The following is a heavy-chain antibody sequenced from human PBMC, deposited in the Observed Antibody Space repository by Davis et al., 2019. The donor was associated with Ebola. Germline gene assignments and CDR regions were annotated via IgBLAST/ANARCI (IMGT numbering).Heavy chain of an antibody. CDR1: CFSSSSYL. CDR3: ARDPARGAFDI. CDR2: INQDGSQR. Sequence: GASLKISCVASCFSSSSYLLTWVRQAPGKGLECVANINQDGSQRYYVDSVKGRFTISRDNAKKSLYLQMNSLRADDTAIYYCARDPARGAFDIWGQGTMVNVSS. V-gene: IGHV3-7*01. J-gene: IGHJ3*02.